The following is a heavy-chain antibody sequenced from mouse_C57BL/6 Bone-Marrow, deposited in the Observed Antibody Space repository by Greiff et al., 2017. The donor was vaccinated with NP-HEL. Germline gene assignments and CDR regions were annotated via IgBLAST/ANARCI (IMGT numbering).Heavy chain of an antibody. V-gene: IGHV5-4*01. D-gene: IGHD2-4*01. Sequence: DVKLVESGGGLVKPGGSLKLSCAASGFTFSSYAMSWVRQTPEKRLEWVATISDGGSYTYYPDNVKGRFTISRDNAKNNLYLQMSHLKSEDTAMYYCARDRYDYPYYYAMDYWGQGTSVTVSS. CDR1: GFTFSSYA. CDR3: ARDRYDYPYYYAMDY. CDR2: ISDGGSYT. J-gene: IGHJ4*01.